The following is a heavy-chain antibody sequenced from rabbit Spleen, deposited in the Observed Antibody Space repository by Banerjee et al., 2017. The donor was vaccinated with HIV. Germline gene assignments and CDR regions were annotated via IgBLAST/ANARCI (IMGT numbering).Heavy chain of an antibody. D-gene: IGHD1-1*01. J-gene: IGHJ4*01. CDR1: GGSFSSSYY. CDR3: ARDLVGVIGWNFCL. Sequence: QSLEESGGDLVKPGASLTLPCTTSGGSFSSSYYMCWVRQAPGKGLEWIACINVATGKPVYASWAKGRFTFSRTSSTTVTLRMTSLTAADRAAYFCARDLVGVIGWNFCLWGPGTLVTVS. V-gene: IGHV1S40*01. CDR2: INVATGKP.